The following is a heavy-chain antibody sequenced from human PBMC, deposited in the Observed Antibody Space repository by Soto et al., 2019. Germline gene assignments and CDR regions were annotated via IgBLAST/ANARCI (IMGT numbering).Heavy chain of an antibody. CDR1: GFTLSDHF. CDR3: VTLQFSRWFY. J-gene: IGHJ4*02. Sequence: PGGSLRLSSAASGFTLSDHFMEWVRQAPGKGLEWVGRTKHKAASYTTDYAASVNGRFTISRDDSKSSLYLQMNSLKTEDTAMYYCVTLQFSRWFYWGLGTLVTVSS. CDR2: TKHKAASYTT. V-gene: IGHV3-72*01. D-gene: IGHD4-4*01.